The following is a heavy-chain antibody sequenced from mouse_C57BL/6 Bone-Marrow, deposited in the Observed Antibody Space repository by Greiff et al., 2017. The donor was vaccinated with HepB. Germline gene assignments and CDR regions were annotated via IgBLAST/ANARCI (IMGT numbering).Heavy chain of an antibody. CDR3: ARDHYGSSFDY. Sequence: EVKLMESEGGLVQPGSSMKLSCTASGFTFSDYYMAWVRQVPEKGLEWVANINYDGSSTYYLDSLQSRFIISRDNAKNILYLQMSSLKSEDTATYYCARDHYGSSFDYWGQGTTLTVSS. V-gene: IGHV5-16*01. J-gene: IGHJ2*01. CDR1: GFTFSDYY. CDR2: INYDGSST. D-gene: IGHD1-1*01.